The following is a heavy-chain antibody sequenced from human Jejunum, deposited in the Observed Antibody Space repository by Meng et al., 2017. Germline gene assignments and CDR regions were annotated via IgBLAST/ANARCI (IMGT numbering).Heavy chain of an antibody. CDR1: GYTITSYH. CDR2: INCSGGST. CDR3: TRRGLGDYYYGMDV. Sequence: ASVKVSCKASGYTITSYHMHWVRQAPGQGLEWVGIINCSGGSTTYAQKFQGRVTMTRNTSTNTAYMELSSLRYEDTAVYYVTRRGLGDYYYGMDVWGHGTTVTVSS. V-gene: IGHV1-46*01. D-gene: IGHD3-16*01. J-gene: IGHJ6*02.